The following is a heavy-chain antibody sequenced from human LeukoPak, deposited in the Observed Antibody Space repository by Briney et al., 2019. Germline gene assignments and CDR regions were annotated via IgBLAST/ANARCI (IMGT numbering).Heavy chain of an antibody. D-gene: IGHD5-18*01. Sequence: SETLSLTCPVYGGSFSGYYWSWIRQPPGKGLEWIGEINHSGSTNYNPSLKSRVTISVDTSKNQFSLKLSYVTAADTAVYYCARVGYSYGSESWFDPWGQGTLVTVSS. V-gene: IGHV4-34*01. CDR1: GGSFSGYY. CDR2: INHSGST. J-gene: IGHJ5*02. CDR3: ARVGYSYGSESWFDP.